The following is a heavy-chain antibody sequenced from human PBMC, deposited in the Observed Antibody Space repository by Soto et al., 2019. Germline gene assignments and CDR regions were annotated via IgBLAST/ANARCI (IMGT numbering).Heavy chain of an antibody. J-gene: IGHJ4*02. Sequence: QVQLVQSGAEVKKPGSSVKVSCKASGGTFSSYAISWVRQAPGQGLEWMGGIIPIFGTANYAQKCQGRVTITAEESTSTAYMELSSLRSEDTAVYYCARDIAAAGTFAYWGQGTLVTVSS. V-gene: IGHV1-69*01. CDR3: ARDIAAAGTFAY. CDR2: IIPIFGTA. D-gene: IGHD6-13*01. CDR1: GGTFSSYA.